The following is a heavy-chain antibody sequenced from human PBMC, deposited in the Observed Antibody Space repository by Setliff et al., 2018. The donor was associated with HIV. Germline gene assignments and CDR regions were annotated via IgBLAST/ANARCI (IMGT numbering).Heavy chain of an antibody. D-gene: IGHD3-16*01. CDR1: GGSFNSYY. J-gene: IGHJ5*02. CDR2: IYYSGST. Sequence: PSETLSLTCTVSGGSFNSYYWSWIRQPPGKGLEWIGYIYYSGSTNYNPSLKSRVTISVDTSKNQFSLKLSSVTAADTAVYYCAKRTFGSGRLDPWGQGTLVTVSS. V-gene: IGHV4-59*01. CDR3: AKRTFGSGRLDP.